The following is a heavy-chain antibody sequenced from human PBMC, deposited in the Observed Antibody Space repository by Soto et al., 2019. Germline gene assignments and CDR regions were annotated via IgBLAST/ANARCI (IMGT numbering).Heavy chain of an antibody. Sequence: SEILSLTCAVYGGSFSGYYWSWIRQPPGKGLEWIGEINHSGSTNYNPSLKSRVTISVDTSKNQFSLKLSSVTAADTAVYYCAREKPYSSSWYHDYWGQGTLVTVS. V-gene: IGHV4-34*01. J-gene: IGHJ4*02. CDR3: AREKPYSSSWYHDY. CDR2: INHSGST. CDR1: GGSFSGYY. D-gene: IGHD6-13*01.